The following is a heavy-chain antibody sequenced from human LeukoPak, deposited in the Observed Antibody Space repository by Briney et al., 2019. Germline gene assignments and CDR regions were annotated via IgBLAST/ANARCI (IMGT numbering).Heavy chain of an antibody. Sequence: GGSLRLSCGATGFTFSSYWMYWVRQAPGKGLVWVSRINNDGSATSYADSEKGRFTISRDNAKNTLYLQVNSLRAEDTAVYYCVRELRGDNHGYFDYWGQGTLVTVSS. J-gene: IGHJ4*02. D-gene: IGHD5-18*01. CDR1: GFTFSSYW. CDR3: VRELRGDNHGYFDY. V-gene: IGHV3-74*01. CDR2: INNDGSAT.